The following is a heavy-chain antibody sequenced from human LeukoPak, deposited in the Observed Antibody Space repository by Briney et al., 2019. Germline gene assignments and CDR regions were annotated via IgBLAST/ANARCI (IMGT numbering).Heavy chain of an antibody. V-gene: IGHV3-21*04. CDR3: AKDIGRSGWSSSFDY. Sequence: GGSLRLSCAASGFTFSSYSMIWVRQAPGKGLEGVSSISSRSSYIYYADSVKGRFTISRDNHKNSLYLQIKRLRCEDMASYYCAKDIGRSGWSSSFDYWGQGTLVTVSS. D-gene: IGHD6-19*01. CDR2: ISSRSSYI. J-gene: IGHJ4*02. CDR1: GFTFSSYS.